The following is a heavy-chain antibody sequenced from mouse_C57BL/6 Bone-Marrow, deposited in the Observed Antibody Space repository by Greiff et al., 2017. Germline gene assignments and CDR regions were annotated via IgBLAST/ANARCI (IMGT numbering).Heavy chain of an antibody. Sequence: EVKLMESGGDLVKPGGSLKLSCAASGFTFSSYGMSWVRQTPDKRLEWVATISSGGSYTYYPDSVKGRFTISRDNAKNTLYLQVSSLKSEDTAMYYCARRDSNYGYAMDYWGQGTSVTVSS. CDR3: ARRDSNYGYAMDY. CDR1: GFTFSSYG. D-gene: IGHD2-5*01. J-gene: IGHJ4*01. CDR2: ISSGGSYT. V-gene: IGHV5-6*01.